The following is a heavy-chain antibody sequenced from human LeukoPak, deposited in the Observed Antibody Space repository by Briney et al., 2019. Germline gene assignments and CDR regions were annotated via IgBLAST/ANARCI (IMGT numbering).Heavy chain of an antibody. J-gene: IGHJ4*02. D-gene: IGHD5-12*01. CDR1: GFPFSSYL. CDR2: INSDGTTT. CDR3: ASQATGLPVDY. V-gene: IGHV3-74*01. Sequence: PGGSLRLSCAASGFPFSSYLMHWVRQGPGKGLVWVSRINSDGTTTIYADSVKGRFTVSRDNAQNTLYLQMNSLRFEDTAVYFCASQATGLPVDYWGQGTLVTVSS.